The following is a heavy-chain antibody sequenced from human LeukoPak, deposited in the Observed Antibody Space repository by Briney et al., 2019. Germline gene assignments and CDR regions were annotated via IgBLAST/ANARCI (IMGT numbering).Heavy chain of an antibody. CDR1: GFIFDDYA. CDR3: VKDQTTVSLSGWFDP. D-gene: IGHD4-17*01. V-gene: IGHV3-9*01. Sequence: PGRSLRLSCAASGFIFDDYAMHWVRQAPGKGLEWVSGISWDSGIIDYADSVKGRFTIGRDNAKNSLYLQMDSPRPEDTALYYCVKDQTTVSLSGWFDPWGQGTLVTVSS. CDR2: ISWDSGII. J-gene: IGHJ5*02.